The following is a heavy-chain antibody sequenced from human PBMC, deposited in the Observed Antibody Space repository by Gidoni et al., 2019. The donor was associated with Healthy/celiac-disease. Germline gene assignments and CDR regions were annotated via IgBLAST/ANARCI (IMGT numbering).Heavy chain of an antibody. J-gene: IGHJ4*02. CDR2: RSYDGSNK. Sequence: QVQLVESGGGVVQPGRSLSLSCAASGFTFRSYAMHWVRQAPGKGLEWVAVRSYDGSNKYYADSVKGRFTISRDNSKNTLYLQMNSLRAEDTAVYYCARDLALGYYDFWSDKNLPHWGQGTLVTVSS. CDR3: ARDLALGYYDFWSDKNLPH. V-gene: IGHV3-30*04. CDR1: GFTFRSYA. D-gene: IGHD3-3*01.